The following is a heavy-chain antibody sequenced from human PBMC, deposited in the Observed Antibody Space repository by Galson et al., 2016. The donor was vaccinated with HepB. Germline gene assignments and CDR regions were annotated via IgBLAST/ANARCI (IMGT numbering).Heavy chain of an antibody. CDR2: IYTSGST. CDR1: GGSISSGSHY. J-gene: IGHJ4*02. Sequence: LSLTCTVSGGSISSGSHYWSWTRQPAGKGLEWIGRIYTSGSTNYNPSLKSRVTISVDTSKNQFSLKLSSVTAADTAVYYCAREYCNGGSCYPGVYWGQGTLVTVSS. V-gene: IGHV4-61*02. D-gene: IGHD2-15*01. CDR3: AREYCNGGSCYPGVY.